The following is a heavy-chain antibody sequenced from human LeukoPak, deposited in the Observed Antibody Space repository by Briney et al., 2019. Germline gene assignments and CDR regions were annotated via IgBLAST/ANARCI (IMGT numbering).Heavy chain of an antibody. CDR1: SGSLSSNNYY. J-gene: IGHJ4*02. CDR2: IYYSGST. V-gene: IGHV4-39*01. CDR3: AITGAVAVSSIDY. Sequence: SETLSLTCIVSSGSLSSNNYYWGWIRQPPGKGLEWIGSIYYSGSTYYNPSLKSRVTISVDTSKSQFSLKLSSVTAADTAVYYCAITGAVAVSSIDYWGQGILVTVSS. D-gene: IGHD6-19*01.